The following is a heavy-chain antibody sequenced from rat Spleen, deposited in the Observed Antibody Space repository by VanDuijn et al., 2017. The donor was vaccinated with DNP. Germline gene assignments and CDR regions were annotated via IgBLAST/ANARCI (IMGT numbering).Heavy chain of an antibody. J-gene: IGHJ2*01. D-gene: IGHD1-3*01. CDR3: ARANGSPWYFDY. CDR1: GFTFSNYY. V-gene: IGHV5-25*01. Sequence: EVQLVESGGGLVQPGRSLKFSCAASGFTFSNYYMAWVRQAPKKGLEWVAAISPSGGRTYYLDSVKGRFTISRDNAKSSLYLQMKSLKSEDTATYYCARANGSPWYFDYWGQGVMVTVSS. CDR2: ISPSGGRT.